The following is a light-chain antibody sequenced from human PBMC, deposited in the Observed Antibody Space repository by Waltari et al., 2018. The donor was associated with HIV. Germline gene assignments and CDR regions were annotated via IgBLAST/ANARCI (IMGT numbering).Light chain of an antibody. CDR1: VLPNQY. V-gene: IGLV3-25*03. J-gene: IGLJ1*01. CDR3: QAADSSGSYFV. CDR2: KDS. Sequence: SYELTQPPSVSVSPAQTATITCPGDVLPNQYTFWYQQKSGQAPVLVVYKDSERPAGIPERFSGSSSGTTVTLFIDGVQAEDEADYYCQAADSSGSYFVFGTGTKVTVL.